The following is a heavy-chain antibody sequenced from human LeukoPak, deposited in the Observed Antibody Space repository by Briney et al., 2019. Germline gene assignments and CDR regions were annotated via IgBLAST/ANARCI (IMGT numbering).Heavy chain of an antibody. J-gene: IGHJ4*02. V-gene: IGHV1-18*01. D-gene: IGHD3-22*01. CDR2: ISAYNGNT. CDR1: GYTFTSYG. Sequence: ASVKVSCKASGYTFTSYGISWVRQAPGQGLEWMGWISAYNGNTNYAQKLQGRVTMTTDTSTSTAYMELSSLRSEDTAVYYCAGERIDYSDSGGHSSDYWGQGTLVTVSS. CDR3: AGERIDYSDSGGHSSDY.